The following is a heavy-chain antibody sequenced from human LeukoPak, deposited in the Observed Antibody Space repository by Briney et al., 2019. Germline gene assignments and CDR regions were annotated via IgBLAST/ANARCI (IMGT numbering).Heavy chain of an antibody. CDR1: GFTLSDYC. J-gene: IGHJ4*01. CDR3: GRDGTAPGLYFDL. D-gene: IGHD6-13*01. CDR2: IKQDGSEK. V-gene: IGHV3-7*01. Sequence: GGSLSPSCGVSGFTLSDYCMNWVRQAPGKGLGWVASIKQDGSEKSYVASLKGRFTSSREKAKNSPYLQMSRLRAEDTAVYYCGRDGTAPGLYFDLWGQGTLGTVSS.